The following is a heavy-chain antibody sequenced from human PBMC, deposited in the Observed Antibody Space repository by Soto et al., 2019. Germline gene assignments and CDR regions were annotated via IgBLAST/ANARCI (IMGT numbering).Heavy chain of an antibody. CDR3: VREGGSHRYCDYIDV. V-gene: IGHV4-59*01. CDR2: VYKVGTT. J-gene: IGHJ6*03. CDR1: GDSLSNYF. D-gene: IGHD5-12*01. Sequence: SETLSLTCTVSGDSLSNYFWTWIRQSPGKGLEWIGYVYKVGTTDYNPSLKSRVTISADTSKNQFSLKLYSVTAADTAVYYCVREGGSHRYCDYIDVSGKGSSVIVSS.